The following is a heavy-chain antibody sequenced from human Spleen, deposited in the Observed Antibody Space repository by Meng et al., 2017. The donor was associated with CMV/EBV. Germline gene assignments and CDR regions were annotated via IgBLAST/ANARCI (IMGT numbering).Heavy chain of an antibody. CDR2: ISSSGSTT. CDR1: GFIFSDYY. CDR3: ARSPGRGYYGMDV. J-gene: IGHJ6*02. Sequence: GESLKISCAASGFIFSDYYMSWVRQAPGKGLEWVSYISSSGSTTYYADSVKGRFTISRDNSNKMVFLQVDSLRPEDTAVYYCARSPGRGYYGMDVWGQGTTVTVSS. V-gene: IGHV3-11*04.